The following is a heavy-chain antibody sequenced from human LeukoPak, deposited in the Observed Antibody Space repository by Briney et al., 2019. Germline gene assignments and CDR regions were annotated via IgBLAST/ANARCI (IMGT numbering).Heavy chain of an antibody. D-gene: IGHD1-1*01. CDR1: GGSISSYC. J-gene: IGHJ3*02. CDR2: IYYSGST. V-gene: IGHV4-59*01. Sequence: SETLSLTCTVSGGSISSYCWSWIRQPPGKGLEWIGYIYYSGSTNYNPSLKSRVTISVDTSKNQFSLKLSSVTAADTAVYYCARCHQLGAFDIWGQGTMVTVSS. CDR3: ARCHQLGAFDI.